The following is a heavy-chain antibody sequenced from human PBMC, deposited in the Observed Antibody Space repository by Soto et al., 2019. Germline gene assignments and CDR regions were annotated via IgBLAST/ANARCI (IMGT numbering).Heavy chain of an antibody. V-gene: IGHV4-31*03. D-gene: IGHD3-10*01. CDR1: GGSISSGGYY. J-gene: IGHJ5*02. CDR2: IYYSGST. Sequence: QVQLQESGPGLVKPSQTLSLTCTVSGGSISSGGYYWSWIRQHPGRGLEWIGYIYYSGSTYYNPSLKSRVTISVDTSKNQFSLKLSSVTAADTAVYYCARVVEAYGSGSYYAPGWFDPWGQGTLVTVSS. CDR3: ARVVEAYGSGSYYAPGWFDP.